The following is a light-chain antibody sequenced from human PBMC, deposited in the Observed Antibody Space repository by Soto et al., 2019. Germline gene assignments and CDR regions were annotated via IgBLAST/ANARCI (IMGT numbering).Light chain of an antibody. J-gene: IGKJ1*01. V-gene: IGKV3-15*01. Sequence: ILMTQSPAPLSLSPGGRATLSCRASQSVSSNLAWYQQKPGQAPRLLIQRASTRATGIPARFSGSGSGTEFTLTISSLQSEDFAVYFCQQYNSLPRTFGQGTKVEIK. CDR3: QQYNSLPRT. CDR1: QSVSSN. CDR2: RAS.